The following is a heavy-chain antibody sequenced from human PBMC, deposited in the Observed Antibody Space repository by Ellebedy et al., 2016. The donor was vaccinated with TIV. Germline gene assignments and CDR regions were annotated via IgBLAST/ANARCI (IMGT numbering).Heavy chain of an antibody. D-gene: IGHD5-24*01. J-gene: IGHJ4*02. CDR3: ARADLEMVLDY. V-gene: IGHV3-33*03. CDR2: IWFDGSKE. CDR1: GFTFSNHA. Sequence: GESLKISCAASGFTFSNHAMTWVRQAPGKGLEWVAVIWFDGSKEFYADSVKGRFTISRDDSKNEVFLQMSSLRAEDTAVYYCARADLEMVLDYWGQGTLVTVSS.